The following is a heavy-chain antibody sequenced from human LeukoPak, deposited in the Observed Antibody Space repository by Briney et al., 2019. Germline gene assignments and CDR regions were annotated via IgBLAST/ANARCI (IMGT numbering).Heavy chain of an antibody. D-gene: IGHD3-10*01. Sequence: GGSLRLSCAASGFTVSSNYMSWVRQAPGKGLEWVSVIYSGSSTYYADSVKGRFTISRHNSKNTLYLQMNSLRAEDTAVYYCAREDRYGSGSFDYWGQGTLVTVSS. CDR2: IYSGSST. J-gene: IGHJ4*02. CDR3: AREDRYGSGSFDY. CDR1: GFTVSSNY. V-gene: IGHV3-53*04.